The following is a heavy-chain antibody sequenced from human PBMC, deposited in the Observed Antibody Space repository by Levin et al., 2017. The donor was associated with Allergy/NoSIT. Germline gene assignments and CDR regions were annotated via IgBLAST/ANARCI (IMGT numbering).Heavy chain of an antibody. Sequence: SCAVSGLTISDSAMSWVRQAPGKGLEWVSGVSGSGGAYYADSVKGRFTVSRDNLKSMVFLQMNSLRGDDTAVYYCAKEYSASSSDSFWGQGTLVTVSS. V-gene: IGHV3-23*01. J-gene: IGHJ4*02. CDR1: GLTISDSA. CDR3: AKEYSASSSDSF. CDR2: VSGSGGA. D-gene: IGHD6-6*01.